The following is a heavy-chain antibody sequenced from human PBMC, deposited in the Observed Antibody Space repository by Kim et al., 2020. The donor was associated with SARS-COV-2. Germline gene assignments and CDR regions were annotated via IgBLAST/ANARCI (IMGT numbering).Heavy chain of an antibody. CDR2: MNPNSGNT. Sequence: ASVKVSCKASGYTFTSYDINWVRQATGQGLEWMGWMNPNSGNTGYAQKFQGRVTMTRNTSISTAYMELSSLRSEDTAVYYCARAGGPVMDYYYGMDVWGQGTTVTVSS. CDR1: GYTFTSYD. D-gene: IGHD3-16*01. CDR3: ARAGGPVMDYYYGMDV. J-gene: IGHJ6*02. V-gene: IGHV1-8*01.